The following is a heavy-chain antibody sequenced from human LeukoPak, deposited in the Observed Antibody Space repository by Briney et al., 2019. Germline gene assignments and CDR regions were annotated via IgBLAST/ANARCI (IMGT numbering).Heavy chain of an antibody. D-gene: IGHD3-3*01. J-gene: IGHJ6*02. Sequence: SVKVSCKASGGTFSSYAISWVRQAPGQGLEWMGGTIPIFGTANYAQKFQGRVTITADESTSTAYMELSSLRSEDTAVYYCARQYAWSGFGNYYYYGMDVWGQGTTVTVSS. V-gene: IGHV1-69*13. CDR3: ARQYAWSGFGNYYYYGMDV. CDR2: TIPIFGTA. CDR1: GGTFSSYA.